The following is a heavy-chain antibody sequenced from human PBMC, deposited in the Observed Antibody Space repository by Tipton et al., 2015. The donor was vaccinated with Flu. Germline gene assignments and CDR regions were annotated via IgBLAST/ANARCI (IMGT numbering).Heavy chain of an antibody. CDR3: ARDSPYDSSGYYSDY. D-gene: IGHD3-22*01. Sequence: TLSLTCTVSGCSVSSGYYWGWIRQPPGKGLEWIGSIFYSGSFSGGSTYYNPSLKSRVTISVDTSKNQFSLKLSSVTAADTAIYYCARDSPYDSSGYYSDYWGQGTQVTVSS. J-gene: IGHJ4*02. CDR1: GCSVSSGYY. CDR2: IFYSGSFSGGST. V-gene: IGHV4-38-2*02.